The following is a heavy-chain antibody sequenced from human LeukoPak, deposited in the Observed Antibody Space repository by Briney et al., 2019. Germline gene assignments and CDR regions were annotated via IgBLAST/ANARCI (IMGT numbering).Heavy chain of an antibody. CDR2: IGTAGDT. Sequence: GSLRLSCAASGFTFSSYDMHWVRQATGKGLEWVSAIGTAGDTYYPGSVKGRFTISRENAKNSMYLQMNSLRAGDTAVYYCARGRLVGAVQEAFDIWGQGTMVTVSS. CDR3: ARGRLVGAVQEAFDI. J-gene: IGHJ3*02. D-gene: IGHD2-15*01. CDR1: GFTFSSYD. V-gene: IGHV3-13*01.